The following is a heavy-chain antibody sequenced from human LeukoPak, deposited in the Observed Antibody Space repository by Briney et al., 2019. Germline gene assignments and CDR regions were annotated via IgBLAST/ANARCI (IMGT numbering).Heavy chain of an antibody. J-gene: IGHJ3*02. V-gene: IGHV4-39*07. Sequence: GSLRLSCAASGFTVSSNYMSWVRQPPGKGLEWIGSIYYSGSTYYNPSLKSRVTISVDTSKNQFSLKLSSVTAADTAVYYCARDGGIAAAGEGAFDIWGQGTMVTVSS. CDR2: IYYSGST. D-gene: IGHD6-13*01. CDR3: ARDGGIAAAGEGAFDI. CDR1: GFTVSSNY.